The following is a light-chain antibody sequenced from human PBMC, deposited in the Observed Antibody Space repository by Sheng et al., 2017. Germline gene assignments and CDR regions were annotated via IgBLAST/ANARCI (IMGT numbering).Light chain of an antibody. J-gene: IGLJ2*01. CDR3: SSYAGSNNLV. Sequence: QSALTQPPSASGSPGQSVTISCTGTSSDIGTYNYVSWYQQYPGKAPKLIIYEVSKRPSGVPDRFSGSKSGNTASLTVSGLQAEDEADYYCSSYAGSNNLVFGGGTKLTVL. CDR1: SSDIGTYNY. V-gene: IGLV2-8*01. CDR2: EVS.